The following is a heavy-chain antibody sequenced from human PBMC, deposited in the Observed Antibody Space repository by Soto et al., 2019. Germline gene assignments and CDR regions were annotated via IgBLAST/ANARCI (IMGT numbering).Heavy chain of an antibody. V-gene: IGHV4-59*01. CDR3: ARGAIFGGYGMDV. J-gene: IGHJ6*02. Sequence: PSETLSLTCTVSGGSISSYYWSWIRQPPGKGLEWIGYIYYSGSTNYNPSLKSRVTISVDTSKNQFSLKLSSVTAADTAVYYCARGAIFGGYGMDVWGQGTTVTVSS. D-gene: IGHD3-3*01. CDR2: IYYSGST. CDR1: GGSISSYY.